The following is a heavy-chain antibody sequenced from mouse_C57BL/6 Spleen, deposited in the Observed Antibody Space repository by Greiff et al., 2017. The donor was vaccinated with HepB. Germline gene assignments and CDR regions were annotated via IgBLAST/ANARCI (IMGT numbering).Heavy chain of an antibody. CDR1: GYTFTDYY. CDR2: IYPGSGNT. CDR3: ARRRSRGYFDV. J-gene: IGHJ1*03. Sequence: QVHVKQSGAELVRPGASVKLSCKASGYTFTDYYINWVKQRPGQGLEWIARIYPGSGNTYYNEKFKGKATLTAEKSSSTAYMQLSSLTSEDSAVYFCARRRSRGYFDVWGTGTTVTVSS. V-gene: IGHV1-76*01.